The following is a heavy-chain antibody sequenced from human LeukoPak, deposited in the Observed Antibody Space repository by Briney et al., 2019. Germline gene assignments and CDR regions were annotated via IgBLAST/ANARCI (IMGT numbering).Heavy chain of an antibody. CDR2: ISYDGSNK. J-gene: IGHJ4*02. V-gene: IGHV3-30*18. CDR1: GFTFSSYG. D-gene: IGHD4-17*01. CDR3: AKEGSDYGDPLDWGAFDY. Sequence: GRSLRLSCAASGFTFSSYGMHWVRQAPGKGLEWVAVISYDGSNKYYADSVKGRFTISRDNSKNTLYLQMNSLRAEDTAVYYCAKEGSDYGDPLDWGAFDYWGQGTLVTVSS.